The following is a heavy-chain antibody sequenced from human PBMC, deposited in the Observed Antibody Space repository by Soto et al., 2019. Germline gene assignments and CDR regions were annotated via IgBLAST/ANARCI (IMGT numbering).Heavy chain of an antibody. CDR1: GGSISSYY. Sequence: SETLSLTCTVSGGSISSYYWTWIRQPPGKGLEWIGFIYSSGNTKYNPSLTSRVTISVDTSKNHFSLRLTSATAADTAVYYCARRHVVVVSATRGDAFDIWGQGTMVTVSS. J-gene: IGHJ3*02. D-gene: IGHD2-21*01. CDR3: ARRHVVVVSATRGDAFDI. V-gene: IGHV4-59*08. CDR2: IYSSGNT.